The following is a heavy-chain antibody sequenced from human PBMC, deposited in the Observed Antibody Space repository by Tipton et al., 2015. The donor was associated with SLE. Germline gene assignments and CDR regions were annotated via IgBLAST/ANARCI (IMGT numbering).Heavy chain of an antibody. CDR2: IWYDGSNK. Sequence: SLRLSCAASGFTFSSYGMHWVRQAPGKGLEWVAVIWYDGSNKYYADSVKGRFTISRDNSKNTLYLQMNSLRAEDTAVYYCARDRRGGYGDSRGGAFDIWGQGTMVTVSS. CDR3: ARDRRGGYGDSRGGAFDI. D-gene: IGHD4-17*01. J-gene: IGHJ3*02. V-gene: IGHV3-33*01. CDR1: GFTFSSYG.